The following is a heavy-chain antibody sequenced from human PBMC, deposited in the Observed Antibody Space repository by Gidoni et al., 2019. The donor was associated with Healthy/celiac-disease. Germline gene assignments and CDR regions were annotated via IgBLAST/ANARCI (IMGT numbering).Heavy chain of an antibody. D-gene: IGHD6-13*01. CDR3: ARSPGIEDY. Sequence: VQLVESGGGLVKPGGSLRLSCAASGFTFSSDSMNWVRQAPGKGLEWVSSISSSSSYIYYADSVKGRFTLSRDNPKTSLYLQINSLGAEDTAVYYCARSPGIEDYWGQGTLVTVSS. J-gene: IGHJ4*02. CDR2: ISSSSSYI. CDR1: GFTFSSDS. V-gene: IGHV3-21*01.